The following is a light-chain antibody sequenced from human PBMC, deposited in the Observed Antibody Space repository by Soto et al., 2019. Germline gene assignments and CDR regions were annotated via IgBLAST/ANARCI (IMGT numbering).Light chain of an antibody. CDR3: ASWDDSLSGRVV. CDR2: SNN. J-gene: IGLJ2*01. CDR1: TSNIGSNY. V-gene: IGLV1-47*02. Sequence: QPVLTQPPSASGTPGQRVTISCSGSTSNIGSNYVFWYQQLPGTAPKLLIYSNNQRPPGVPDRFSGSKSDTSASLAISGLRSEDEADYYCASWDDSLSGRVVFGGGTKLTVL.